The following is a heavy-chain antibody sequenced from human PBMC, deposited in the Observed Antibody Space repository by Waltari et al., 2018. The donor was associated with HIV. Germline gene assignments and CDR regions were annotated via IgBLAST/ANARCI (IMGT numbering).Heavy chain of an antibody. CDR3: AKEVTRGPGRGLIDY. V-gene: IGHV3-43D*03. CDR1: GFTFVVYA. D-gene: IGHD5-12*01. CDR2: SSVDGDNR. Sequence: EVQLVESGGVVVQPGGSTGLPWAAAGFTFVVYAMHWVRKAPGRGLEGGSLSSVDGDNRYYVDSGKGRITISRDNYDYALYQQMNSLRAEDTAVCYWAKEVTRGPGRGLIDYWGPGTLVTVSS. J-gene: IGHJ4*02.